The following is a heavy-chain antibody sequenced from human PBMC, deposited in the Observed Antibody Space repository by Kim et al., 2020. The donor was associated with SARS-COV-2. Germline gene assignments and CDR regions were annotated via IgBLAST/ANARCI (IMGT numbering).Heavy chain of an antibody. CDR1: GGSISSYY. J-gene: IGHJ6*03. Sequence: SETLSLTCTVSGGSISSYYWSWIRQPPGKGLEWIGYIYYSGSTNYNPSLKSRVTISVDTSKNQFSLKLSSVTAADTAVYYCARVLWEQQLVYYYYYMDVWGKGTTVTVSS. D-gene: IGHD6-13*01. CDR3: ARVLWEQQLVYYYYYMDV. V-gene: IGHV4-59*01. CDR2: IYYSGST.